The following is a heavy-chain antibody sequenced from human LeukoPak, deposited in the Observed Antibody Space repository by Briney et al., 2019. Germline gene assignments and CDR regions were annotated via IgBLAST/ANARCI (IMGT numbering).Heavy chain of an antibody. CDR2: ISYDVGYK. V-gene: IGHV3-33*08. Sequence: GGSLRLSCAASGFTFSSYGIHWVRQAPGKGLEWVAVISYDVGYKYYADSVKGRFTISRDNSKNTVYLQMNSLRAGDTAVYYCARAAFGEFDYWGQGTLVTVSS. CDR3: ARAAFGEFDY. D-gene: IGHD3-10*01. J-gene: IGHJ4*02. CDR1: GFTFSSYG.